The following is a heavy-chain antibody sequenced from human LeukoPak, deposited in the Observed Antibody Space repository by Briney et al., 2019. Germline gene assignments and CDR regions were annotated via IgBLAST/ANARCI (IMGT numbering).Heavy chain of an antibody. Sequence: GGSLRLSCAASEFPFSNYVMSWVRQAPAKGLEWVSEISGSGTSTYYADSVNGRFFISRDNSKNMLYLQMNSLRDEDTAVYYCAKDEFTVTNYYYYGMDVWGQGTTVTVSS. CDR3: AKDEFTVTNYYYYGMDV. D-gene: IGHD4-17*01. J-gene: IGHJ6*02. CDR2: ISGSGTST. V-gene: IGHV3-23*01. CDR1: EFPFSNYV.